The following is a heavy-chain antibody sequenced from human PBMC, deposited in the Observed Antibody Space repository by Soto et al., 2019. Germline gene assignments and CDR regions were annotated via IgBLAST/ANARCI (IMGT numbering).Heavy chain of an antibody. D-gene: IGHD3-3*01. Sequence: ASVKVSCKASGYTFTSYDINWVRQATGQGLEWMGWMNPNSGNTGYAQKFQGRVNMTRDTSISTAYMELSSLRSEDTAVYYCAGGETTSYYDFWSGYLEFVYWGQGTLVTVSS. J-gene: IGHJ4*02. CDR1: GYTFTSYD. CDR2: MNPNSGNT. CDR3: AGGETTSYYDFWSGYLEFVY. V-gene: IGHV1-8*01.